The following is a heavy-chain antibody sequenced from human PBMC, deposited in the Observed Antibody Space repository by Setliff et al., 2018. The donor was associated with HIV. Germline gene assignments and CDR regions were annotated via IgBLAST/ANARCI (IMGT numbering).Heavy chain of an antibody. V-gene: IGHV4-38-2*02. CDR3: ARARITMIGGRLEPYAFDR. D-gene: IGHD3-10*01. J-gene: IGHJ3*01. CDR2: IYHSGTT. CDR1: GYSISSGYY. Sequence: PSETLSLTCTVSGYSISSGYYWGWIRQPPGKGLEWIGSIYHSGTTIYNPSLKSRVTTSVDASKTQLSLKLRSVTAADTAVYYCARARITMIGGRLEPYAFDRWGQGTKVTVSS.